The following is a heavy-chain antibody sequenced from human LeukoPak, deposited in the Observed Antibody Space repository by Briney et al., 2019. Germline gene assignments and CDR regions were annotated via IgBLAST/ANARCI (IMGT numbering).Heavy chain of an antibody. CDR2: IYTSGST. D-gene: IGHD3-10*01. J-gene: IGHJ4*02. V-gene: IGHV4-4*07. CDR3: ARDAYYGSGTYYNDY. Sequence: PSKTLSLTCTVSGVSISSDFWSWIRQPAGKGLEWIGRIYTSGSTNYNPSLKSRVTMSVDTSKNQFSLKLRSVTAADTAVYYCARDAYYGSGTYYNDYWGQGTLVTVSS. CDR1: GVSISSDF.